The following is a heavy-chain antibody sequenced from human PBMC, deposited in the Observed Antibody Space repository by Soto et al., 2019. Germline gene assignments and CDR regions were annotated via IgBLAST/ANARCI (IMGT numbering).Heavy chain of an antibody. J-gene: IGHJ4*02. CDR2: ISYDGSNK. CDR1: GFTFSSYG. CDR3: AKPRCRFLCGGSQVLYYFDY. D-gene: IGHD2-8*01. V-gene: IGHV3-30*18. Sequence: GGSLRLSCAASGFTFSSYGMHWVRQAPGKGLEWVAVISYDGSNKYYADSVKGRFTISRDNSKNTLYLQMNSLRAEDTAVYYCAKPRCRFLCGGSQVLYYFDYWGQGTLVTVSS.